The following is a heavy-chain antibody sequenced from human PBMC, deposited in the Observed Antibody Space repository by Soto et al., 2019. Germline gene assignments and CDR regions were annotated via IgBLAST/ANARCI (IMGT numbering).Heavy chain of an antibody. CDR3: ARDGGLGDRYTCIDV. J-gene: IGHJ6*02. V-gene: IGHV1-46*01. CDR2: INPSGGST. D-gene: IGHD3-16*01. CDR1: GYTFTSYY. Sequence: GASVKVSCKASGYTFTSYYMHWVRQAPGQGLEWMGVINPSGGSTSYAQKFQDRVTMTRDTSTSTVYMELSSLRSEDTAVYYCARDGGLGDRYTCIDVWGQGITVTRSS.